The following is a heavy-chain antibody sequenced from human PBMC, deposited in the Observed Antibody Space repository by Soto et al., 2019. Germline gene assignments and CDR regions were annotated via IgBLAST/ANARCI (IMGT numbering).Heavy chain of an antibody. CDR2: IHYSGST. J-gene: IGHJ4*02. V-gene: IGHV4-59*01. CDR1: GGSISSYY. CDR3: ARGRPAAGQDIFDY. D-gene: IGHD6-13*01. Sequence: QVQLQESGPGLVQPSETLSLTCTVSGGSISSYYWNWIRQPPGKGLEWIGYIHYSGSTKYNPSLKSRVTISEDTSKNQFSLKLSSVTAADTAVYYCARGRPAAGQDIFDYWGQGTLVTVSS.